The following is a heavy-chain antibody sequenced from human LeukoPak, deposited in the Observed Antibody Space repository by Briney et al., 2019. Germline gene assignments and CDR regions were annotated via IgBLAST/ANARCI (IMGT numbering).Heavy chain of an antibody. CDR2: INQDGSKK. CDR1: GFFFSSDW. J-gene: IGHJ3*01. V-gene: IGHV3-7*05. Sequence: QTGGSLRLSCAASGFFFSSDWMNWVRQAPGKGLEWVANINQDGSKKYYVDSVKGRFTISRDNAKNSLYLQMNSLRAEDTAVYYCSRDTDILTGDAYEFWGQGTMVTVSS. CDR3: SRDTDILTGDAYEF. D-gene: IGHD3-9*01.